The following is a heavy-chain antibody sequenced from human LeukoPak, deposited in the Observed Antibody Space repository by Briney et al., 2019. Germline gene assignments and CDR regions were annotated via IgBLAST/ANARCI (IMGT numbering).Heavy chain of an antibody. Sequence: GESLKISCQASGHDFNNYWIAWVRQMPGKGLEWMGIIYPLDSETRYSPSLQGQVTISVDKYTNTAFLQWSSLKASDSARYYCARRREDSTAFSHWGQGTLLTVSS. D-gene: IGHD6-13*01. CDR2: IYPLDSET. CDR3: ARRREDSTAFSH. J-gene: IGHJ4*02. CDR1: GHDFNNYW. V-gene: IGHV5-51*01.